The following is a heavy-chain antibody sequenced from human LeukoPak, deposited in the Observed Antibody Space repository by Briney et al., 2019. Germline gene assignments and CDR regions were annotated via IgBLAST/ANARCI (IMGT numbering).Heavy chain of an antibody. CDR2: ISGSGGST. V-gene: IGHV3-23*01. Sequence: GGSLRLSCAASGFTFSSYAMSWVRQAPGKGLEWVSAISGSGGSTYYADSVKGRFTISRDNSKNTLYLQMNSLRAEDTAIYYCATVRGSSSSTWNADSWGQGTLVTVSS. CDR1: GFTFSSYA. J-gene: IGHJ4*02. CDR3: ATVRGSSSSTWNADS. D-gene: IGHD3-16*01.